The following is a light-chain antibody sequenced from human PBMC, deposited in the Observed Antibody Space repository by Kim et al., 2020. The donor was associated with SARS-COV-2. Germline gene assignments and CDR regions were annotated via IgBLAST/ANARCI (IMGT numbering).Light chain of an antibody. V-gene: IGLV3-1*01. CDR2: QDS. CDR3: QAWDSSTVV. Sequence: VPPDTTASITCPGDKLGDKYACWYQQKPGQSPVLVIYQDSKRPSGIPERFSGSNSGNTATLTISGTQAMDESDYYCQAWDSSTVVFGGGTQLTVL. CDR1: KLGDKY. J-gene: IGLJ2*01.